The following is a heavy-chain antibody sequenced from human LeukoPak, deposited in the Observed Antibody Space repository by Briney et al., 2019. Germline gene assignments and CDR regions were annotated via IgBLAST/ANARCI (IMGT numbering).Heavy chain of an antibody. V-gene: IGHV3-48*01. CDR3: ARGGGLDV. CDR1: WFIFSDYS. D-gene: IGHD3-16*01. J-gene: IGHJ6*02. Sequence: PGGSLRLSCAASWFIFSDYSMNWVRQAPGQGLEWLSYITGSGTTIYYADSVRGRFTISRDNAKNSLYLQMSNLRAEDTAVYFCARGGGLDVWGQGATVTVSS. CDR2: ITGSGTTI.